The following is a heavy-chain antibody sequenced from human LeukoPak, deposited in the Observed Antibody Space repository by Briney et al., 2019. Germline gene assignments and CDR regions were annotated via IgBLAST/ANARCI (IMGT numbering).Heavy chain of an antibody. CDR1: GFTFSNYA. CDR3: ARDPDKNGLNFDS. J-gene: IGHJ4*02. D-gene: IGHD2-8*01. Sequence: QSGGSLRLSCAASGFTFSNYAMSWVRQAPGKGLEWVSTIINSGGSTYYADSVQGRFTISRDNSKNTLYLQMNSLRAEDTAVYYCARDPDKNGLNFDSWGQGTLVIVSS. CDR2: IINSGGST. V-gene: IGHV3-23*01.